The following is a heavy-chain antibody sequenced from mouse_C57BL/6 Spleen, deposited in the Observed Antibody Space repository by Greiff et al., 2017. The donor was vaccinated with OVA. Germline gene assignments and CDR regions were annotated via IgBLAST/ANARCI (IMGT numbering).Heavy chain of an antibody. V-gene: IGHV5-17*01. CDR1: GFTFSDYG. CDR3: ASITTVVAHWYFDV. Sequence: EVKLEESGGGLVKPGGSLKLSCAASGFTFSDYGMHWVRQAPEKGLEWVAYISSGSSTIYYADTVKGRFTISRDNAKNTLFLQMTSLRSEDTAMYYCASITTVVAHWYFDVWGTGTTVTVSS. CDR2: ISSGSSTI. D-gene: IGHD1-1*01. J-gene: IGHJ1*03.